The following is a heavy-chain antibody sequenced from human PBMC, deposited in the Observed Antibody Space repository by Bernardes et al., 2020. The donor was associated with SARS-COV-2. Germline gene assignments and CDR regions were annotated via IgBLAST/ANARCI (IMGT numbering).Heavy chain of an antibody. J-gene: IGHJ4*02. CDR1: GFIFSGSA. D-gene: IGHD2-8*02. Sequence: GGSLRLSCAASGFIFSGSAMSWVRQAPGKGLEWVSGIGGDGNKHYADSVRGRFSISRDNSNNMLFLQMDNLRAEDTAKYYCAKDVFWWQLDSWGQGALVTVSS. CDR2: IGGDGNK. V-gene: IGHV3-23*01. CDR3: AKDVFWWQLDS.